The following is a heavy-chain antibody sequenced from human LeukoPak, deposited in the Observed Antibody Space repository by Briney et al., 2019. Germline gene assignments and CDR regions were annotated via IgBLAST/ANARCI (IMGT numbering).Heavy chain of an antibody. CDR2: ISSSGSAI. V-gene: IGHV3-11*01. CDR3: ARDQGQDIVVVPAAPNYGMDV. CDR1: GFTFSDYY. D-gene: IGHD2-2*01. J-gene: IGHJ6*02. Sequence: PGGSLRLSCAASGFTFSDYYMSWLRQAPGKGLEWVSYISSSGSAIYYADSVKGRFTISRDNAKNSLYLQMNSLRAEDTAVYYCARDQGQDIVVVPAAPNYGMDVWGQGTTVTVSS.